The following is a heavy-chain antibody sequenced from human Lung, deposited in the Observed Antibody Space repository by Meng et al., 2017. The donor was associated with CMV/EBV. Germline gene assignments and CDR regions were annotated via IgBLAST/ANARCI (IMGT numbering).Heavy chain of an antibody. V-gene: IGHV4-4*02. D-gene: IGHD1-26*01. CDR2: IDDSGST. J-gene: IGHJ4*02. CDR3: ARGKQDAWELLAY. Sequence: QWQLPEAGPGLVKPSGTLSLTGGVSGVSITSNIRWTWVRQPPGKGLEWIGDIDDSGSTNYNPSLNSRISISLDKSKNHFSLKVNSVTAADTAVYYCARGKQDAWELLAYWGQGALVTVSS. CDR1: GVSITSNIR.